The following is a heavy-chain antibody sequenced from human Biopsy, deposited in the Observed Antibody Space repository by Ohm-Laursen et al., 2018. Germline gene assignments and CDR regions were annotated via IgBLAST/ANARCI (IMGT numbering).Heavy chain of an antibody. CDR1: GFTFTSYG. D-gene: IGHD3-22*01. J-gene: IGHJ6*02. CDR2: ISSSNDNT. CDR3: ARDFFDSSGYFYYYNGVDL. Sequence: SVKVSCKASGFTFTSYGLSWVRQAPGQGLEWMGWISSSNDNTNYAQKFQGRVTMTADTSTSTAYMELRSLSSDDTAVYYCARDFFDSSGYFYYYNGVDLWGQGTTVTVSS. V-gene: IGHV1-18*01.